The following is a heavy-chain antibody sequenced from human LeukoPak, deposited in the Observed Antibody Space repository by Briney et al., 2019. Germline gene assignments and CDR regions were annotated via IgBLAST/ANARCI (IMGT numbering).Heavy chain of an antibody. CDR2: IWYDESNK. Sequence: GGSLRLSCAASGFTFSSYGMHWVRQAPGKGLEWVAVIWYDESNKYYADSVKGRFTISRDNSMNTLYLQMNSLRAEDTAVYYCAKGLNSYDSSGYPSWGQGTLVTVSS. CDR1: GFTFSSYG. J-gene: IGHJ4*02. V-gene: IGHV3-30*02. CDR3: AKGLNSYDSSGYPS. D-gene: IGHD3-22*01.